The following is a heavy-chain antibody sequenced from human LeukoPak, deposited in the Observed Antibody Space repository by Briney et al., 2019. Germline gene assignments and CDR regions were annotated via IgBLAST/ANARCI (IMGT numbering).Heavy chain of an antibody. J-gene: IGHJ4*02. CDR1: GGSISRYY. D-gene: IGHD6-19*01. CDR3: ARDLDNSGWYVFDY. CDR2: THYSGST. V-gene: IGHV4-59*01. Sequence: SETLSLTCSVFGGSISRYYWSWIRQSPGKGLEWIGYTHYSGSTSYNPSLKSQVIISVDTSKNQLSLKLSSVTAADTAVYYCARDLDNSGWYVFDYWGQGNLVTVSS.